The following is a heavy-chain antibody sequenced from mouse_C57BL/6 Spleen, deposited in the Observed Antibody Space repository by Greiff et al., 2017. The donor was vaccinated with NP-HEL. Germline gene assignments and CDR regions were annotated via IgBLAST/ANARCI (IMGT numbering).Heavy chain of an antibody. CDR2: INPSSGYT. V-gene: IGHV1-4*01. Sequence: QVQLQQSGAELARPGASVKMSCKASGYTFTSYTMHWVKQRPGQGLEWIGYINPSSGYTKYNQKFKDKATLTADKSSSTAYMQLSSLTSEDSAVYYCARGLDSSAAWFAYWGQGTLVTVSA. CDR1: GYTFTSYT. D-gene: IGHD3-2*02. CDR3: ARGLDSSAAWFAY. J-gene: IGHJ3*01.